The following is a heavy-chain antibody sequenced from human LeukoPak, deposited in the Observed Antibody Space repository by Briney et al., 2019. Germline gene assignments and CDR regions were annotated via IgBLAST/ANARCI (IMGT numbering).Heavy chain of an antibody. CDR3: ARLAEMATIYFDY. Sequence: SQTLSLTCTVSGGSISSGSYYWSWIRQPAGKGLEWIGRIYTSGSTNYNPSLKSRVTISVDTSKNQFSLKLSSVTAADTAVYYCARLAEMATIYFDYWGQGTLVTVSS. CDR2: IYTSGST. D-gene: IGHD5-24*01. J-gene: IGHJ4*02. V-gene: IGHV4-61*02. CDR1: GGSISSGSYY.